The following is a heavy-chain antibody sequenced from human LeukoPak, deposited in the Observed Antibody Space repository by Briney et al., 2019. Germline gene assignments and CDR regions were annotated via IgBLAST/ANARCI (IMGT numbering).Heavy chain of an antibody. V-gene: IGHV1-8*03. CDR3: ARGQYYYGSGSGDYFDY. D-gene: IGHD3-10*01. J-gene: IGHJ4*02. CDR2: MNPNSGNT. CDR1: GYTFTSYD. Sequence: ASVKVSCKASGYTFTSYDINWVRQATGQGLEWMGWMNPNSGNTGYAQKFQGRVTITRNTSISTAYMELSSLRSEDTAVYYCARGQYYYGSGSGDYFDYRGQGTLVTVSS.